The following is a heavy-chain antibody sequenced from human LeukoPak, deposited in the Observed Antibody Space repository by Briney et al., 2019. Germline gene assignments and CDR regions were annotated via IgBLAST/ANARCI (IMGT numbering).Heavy chain of an antibody. V-gene: IGHV3-30*04. CDR2: ISYDGSNK. J-gene: IGHJ4*02. Sequence: PGRSLRLSCAASGFTFSSYAMHWVRQAPGKGLEWVAVISYDGSNKYYADSVKGRFTISRDNSKNTLYLQMNSLRAEDTAVYYCARDARDIVAEDYFDYWGQGTLVTVSS. CDR1: GFTFSSYA. D-gene: IGHD5-12*01. CDR3: ARDARDIVAEDYFDY.